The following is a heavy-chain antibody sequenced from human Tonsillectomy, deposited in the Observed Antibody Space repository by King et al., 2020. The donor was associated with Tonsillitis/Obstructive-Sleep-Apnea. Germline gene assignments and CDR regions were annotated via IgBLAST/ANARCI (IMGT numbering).Heavy chain of an antibody. CDR1: GFTFSSFW. V-gene: IGHV3-7*01. Sequence: VQLVQSGGGLVQPGGSLRLSCTASGFTFSSFWMTWVRQAPGKGLEWVANIKQDGSEKNYVDSMKGRFTISRDNAKNSVYLKMNSLRAEDTAVYYCARPRHGDYCDSWGRGTLVTVFS. CDR3: ARPRHGDYCDS. CDR2: IKQDGSEK. D-gene: IGHD4-17*01. J-gene: IGHJ4*02.